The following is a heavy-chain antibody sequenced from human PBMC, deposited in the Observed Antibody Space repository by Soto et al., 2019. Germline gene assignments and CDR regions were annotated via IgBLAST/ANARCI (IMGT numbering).Heavy chain of an antibody. V-gene: IGHV1-3*01. CDR3: TRDASRDSSARGWFDP. CDR1: EYTFTSYT. D-gene: IGHD6-13*01. J-gene: IGHJ5*02. Sequence: ASVKVSCKASEYTFTSYTMHWVRQAPGQRLEWMGWINGGNGNTKYSQKFQGRVTITRDTSASTAYMELSSLRAEDTAVYYCTRDASRDSSARGWFDPWGPGTLVTVSS. CDR2: INGGNGNT.